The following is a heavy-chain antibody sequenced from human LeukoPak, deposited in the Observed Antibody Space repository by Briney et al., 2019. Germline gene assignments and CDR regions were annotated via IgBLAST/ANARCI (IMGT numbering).Heavy chain of an antibody. D-gene: IGHD4-17*01. CDR1: GFTFDDYG. CDR2: ISGDGRRT. Sequence: GGSLRLSCAASGFTFDDYGMHWVRQAPGKGLEWVSLISGDGRRTYYADSVKGRFTISRDNRKNSLYLQMNSLRAEDTAVYYCARARYGDTYYMDVWGKGTTVTVSS. V-gene: IGHV3-43*02. CDR3: ARARYGDTYYMDV. J-gene: IGHJ6*03.